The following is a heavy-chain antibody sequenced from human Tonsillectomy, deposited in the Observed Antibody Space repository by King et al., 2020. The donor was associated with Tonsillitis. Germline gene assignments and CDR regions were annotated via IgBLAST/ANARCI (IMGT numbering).Heavy chain of an antibody. J-gene: IGHJ4*02. V-gene: IGHV3-7*01. Sequence: VQLVESGGGLVQPGGSLRLSCVASGFTFSNYWMSWVRQAPGKGLEWVANTNEDGSAKYYVDSVRGRFTISRDNAKNSLYLQMNSLRAEDTAIYSCIKGSNSGWGDYWGQGTVVTVSS. CDR2: TNEDGSAK. CDR3: IKGSNSGWGDY. D-gene: IGHD6-19*01. CDR1: GFTFSNYW.